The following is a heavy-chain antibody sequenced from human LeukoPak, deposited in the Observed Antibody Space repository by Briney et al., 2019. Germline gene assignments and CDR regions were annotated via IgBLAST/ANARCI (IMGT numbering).Heavy chain of an antibody. CDR1: GGSISSYY. D-gene: IGHD1-14*01. CDR2: IYYSGST. CDR3: ARRGGGGIDFDY. Sequence: PSETLSLTCTVSGGSISSYYWSWIRQPPGKGLEWIGYIYYSGSTNYNPSLKSRVTISVDTSKNQFSLKLSSVTAADTAVYYCARRGGGGIDFDYWGQGTLVTVSS. V-gene: IGHV4-59*01. J-gene: IGHJ4*02.